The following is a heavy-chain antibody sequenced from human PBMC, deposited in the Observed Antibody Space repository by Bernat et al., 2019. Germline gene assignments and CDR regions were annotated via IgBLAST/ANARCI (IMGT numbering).Heavy chain of an antibody. Sequence: QVQLVESGGGVVQSGRSLRLSCAGSGFTFKNYGMHWVRQAPGKGLEWVAVIWYDGSKKYYADSVKGRITISRDNSKNMLYLQMNSLRIEDTAVYYCAGDRRSRVYDFWGQGTLVTVSS. CDR3: AGDRRSRVYDF. D-gene: IGHD6-13*01. V-gene: IGHV3-33*01. CDR1: GFTFKNYG. CDR2: IWYDGSKK. J-gene: IGHJ4*02.